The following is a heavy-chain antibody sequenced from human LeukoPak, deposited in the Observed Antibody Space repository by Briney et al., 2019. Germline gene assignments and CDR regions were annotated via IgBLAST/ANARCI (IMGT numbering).Heavy chain of an antibody. D-gene: IGHD7-27*01. CDR3: ARNWGLDY. Sequence: GGSLRLSCAASGFTFNIHAMTWAREAPGRGLEWVSVISPNGDSTFYADSVKGRFTISRDNSKNMVFPQMDSLGAEDMAVYYCARNWGLDYWGQGTLVTVSS. V-gene: IGHV3-23*01. J-gene: IGHJ4*02. CDR2: ISPNGDST. CDR1: GFTFNIHA.